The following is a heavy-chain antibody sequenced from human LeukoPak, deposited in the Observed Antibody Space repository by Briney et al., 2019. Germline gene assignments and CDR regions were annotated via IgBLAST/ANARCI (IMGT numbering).Heavy chain of an antibody. J-gene: IGHJ4*02. CDR1: GFTLSSYS. CDR2: ISSGSTTI. D-gene: IGHD6-19*01. CDR3: ARDVEQWLVRVYYFDY. Sequence: GGSLRLSCATSGFTLSSYSMTWVRQAPGKGLEWVSYISSGSTTIYYADSVKGRFTISRDNAKNSLYLQMNSLRAEDTAVYYCARDVEQWLVRVYYFDYWGQGTLVTVSS. V-gene: IGHV3-48*01.